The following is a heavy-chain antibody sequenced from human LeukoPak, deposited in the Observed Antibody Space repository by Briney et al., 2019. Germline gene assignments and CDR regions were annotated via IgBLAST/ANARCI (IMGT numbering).Heavy chain of an antibody. J-gene: IGHJ4*02. CDR2: INPSGGST. V-gene: IGHV1-46*01. D-gene: IGHD3-22*01. CDR3: VTDQNYYDSSGYNSY. CDR1: GYTFTSYY. Sequence: SVKVSCKASGYTFTSYYMHWVRQAPGQGLEWMGIINPSGGSTSYAQKFQGRVTMTRDTSTSTVYMELSSLRSEDTAVYYCVTDQNYYDSSGYNSYWGQGTLVTVSS.